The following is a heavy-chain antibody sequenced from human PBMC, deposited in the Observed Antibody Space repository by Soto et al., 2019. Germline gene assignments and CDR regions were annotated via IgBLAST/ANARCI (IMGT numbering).Heavy chain of an antibody. CDR3: ARSQGSSTSLEIYYYYYYGMDV. J-gene: IGHJ6*02. CDR2: ILPISGTA. V-gene: IGHV1-69*01. Sequence: QVQLVQSGAEVKKPGSSVKVSCKASGGTFSSYAISWVRQAPGQGLEWLGGILPISGTANYAQKFQGRVTITADESTRTAYMELSSLRSEDTAVYYCARSQGSSTSLEIYYYYYYGMDVWGQGTTVTVSS. D-gene: IGHD2-2*01. CDR1: GGTFSSYA.